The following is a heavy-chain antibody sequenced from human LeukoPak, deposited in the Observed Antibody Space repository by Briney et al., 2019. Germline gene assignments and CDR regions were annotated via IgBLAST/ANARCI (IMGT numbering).Heavy chain of an antibody. J-gene: IGHJ4*02. Sequence: GGSLTLSCAASGFSFDDYAMHWVRQAPGRGLEWVSHISEIGDSRYYTGSVRGRFTISRHNSKNSLYLQMNSLRSEDTAVYYCGKDRSSGWYPLIDYWGQGIMVTVSS. V-gene: IGHV3-43*02. CDR2: ISEIGDSR. CDR3: GKDRSSGWYPLIDY. D-gene: IGHD6-19*01. CDR1: GFSFDDYA.